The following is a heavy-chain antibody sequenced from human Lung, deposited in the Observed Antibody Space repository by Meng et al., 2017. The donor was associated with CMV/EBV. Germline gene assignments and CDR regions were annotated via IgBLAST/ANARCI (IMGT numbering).Heavy chain of an antibody. J-gene: IGHJ1*01. Sequence: VQWRESGPARVRPSATLALPGAVSGDNITNHNWWAWVRPPPGKGLEWIGEIPHRGSSAYNPSLKSRVSMSIDKSKNQLSLKLTSVTAADKAVYHCLRGSGGSVWGQGTLVTVSS. CDR2: IPHRGSS. V-gene: IGHV4-4*02. D-gene: IGHD3-10*01. CDR3: LRGSGGSV. CDR1: GDNITNHNW.